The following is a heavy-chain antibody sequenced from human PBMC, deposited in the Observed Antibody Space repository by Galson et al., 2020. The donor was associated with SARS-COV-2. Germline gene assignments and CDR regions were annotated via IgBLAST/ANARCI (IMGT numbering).Heavy chain of an antibody. J-gene: IGHJ3*02. D-gene: IGHD3-3*02. CDR1: GFTLSNAW. V-gene: IGHV3-15*01. Sequence: GESLKISCAASGFTLSNAWMSWVRQAPGKGLEWVGRIKSKSDGGTTAYAAPVKGRFTISRDDSEDTVYLQMNSLKTEDTAVYYCTTGSNRIFGGFNAFDIWGQGTMVTVSS. CDR2: IKSKSDGGTT. CDR3: TTGSNRIFGGFNAFDI.